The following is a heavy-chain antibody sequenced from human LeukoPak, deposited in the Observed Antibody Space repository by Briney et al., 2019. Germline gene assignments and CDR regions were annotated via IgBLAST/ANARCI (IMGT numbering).Heavy chain of an antibody. J-gene: IGHJ1*01. V-gene: IGHV4-59*01. CDR3: ARGGAARLHFQN. Sequence: SETLSLTCTVSGGSISTYYWNWIRQPPGKGLEWIGYIYHSGSTNYNPSLQSRVSISIDTSKNQFSLNLNSVTAADTAVYYCARGGAARLHFQNWGQGTLVTVSS. CDR1: GGSISTYY. D-gene: IGHD6-6*01. CDR2: IYHSGST.